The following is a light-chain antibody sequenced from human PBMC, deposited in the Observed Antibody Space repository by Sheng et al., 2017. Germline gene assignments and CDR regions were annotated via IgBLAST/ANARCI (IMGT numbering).Light chain of an antibody. CDR3: QESYQSPWP. CDR2: GAS. V-gene: IGKV1-39*01. CDR1: QSVGTH. J-gene: IGKJ1*01. Sequence: DIQMTQSPSSLSASVGDRVTITCRASQSVGTHLNWYQQRPGKVPKLLIYGASTLQSGVPSRFSGSGSGTDFTLTISSLQPEDFATYYCQESYQSPWPFGQGTKVEIK.